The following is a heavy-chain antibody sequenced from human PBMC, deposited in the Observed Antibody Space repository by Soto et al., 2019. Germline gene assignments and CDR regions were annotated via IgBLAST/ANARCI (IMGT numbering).Heavy chain of an antibody. V-gene: IGHV3-23*01. D-gene: IGHD3-10*01. CDR1: GFRFRTRA. CDR3: TTHEERAPGGGGFDS. Sequence: PGGSLRLSCAASGFRFRTRAMSWVRQAPGKGLEWVASIRPGGDSTYYADSVKGRFAVSRDNSNVTLYLQMDSLRVEDTAIYYCTTHEERAPGGGGFDSWGQGTPVTLSS. J-gene: IGHJ5*01. CDR2: IRPGGDST.